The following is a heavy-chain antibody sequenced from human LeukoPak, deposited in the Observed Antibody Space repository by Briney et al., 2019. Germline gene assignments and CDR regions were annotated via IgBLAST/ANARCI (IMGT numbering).Heavy chain of an antibody. CDR2: IGTAGDT. D-gene: IGHD4-11*01. Sequence: QPGGSLRLSCAACGFTFSSYDMHWVRQVTGEGLEWVSTIGTAGDTYYPGSVKGQFTISRDNAENSMYLQMNNLRVEDTAVYYCARLAIRAIDFSNPEFDPWGQGTLVTVSA. J-gene: IGHJ5*02. V-gene: IGHV3-13*03. CDR3: ARLAIRAIDFSNPEFDP. CDR1: GFTFSSYD.